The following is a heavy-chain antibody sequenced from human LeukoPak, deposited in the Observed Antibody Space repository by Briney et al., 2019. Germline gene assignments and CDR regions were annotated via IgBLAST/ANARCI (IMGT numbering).Heavy chain of an antibody. Sequence: GRSLRLSCAASGFTFSSYAMHWVRQAPGKGLEWVAVISYDGSNKYYADSVKGRFTISRDNSKNTLYLQMNSLRAEDTAVYYCARDPQQLSYYFDYWGQGTLVTVSS. J-gene: IGHJ4*02. CDR1: GFTFSSYA. D-gene: IGHD6-13*01. CDR2: ISYDGSNK. CDR3: ARDPQQLSYYFDY. V-gene: IGHV3-30-3*01.